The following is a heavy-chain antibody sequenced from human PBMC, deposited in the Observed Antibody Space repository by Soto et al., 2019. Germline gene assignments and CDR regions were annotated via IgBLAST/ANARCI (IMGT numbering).Heavy chain of an antibody. CDR1: GFTFSSYG. CDR2: ISYDGSNK. D-gene: IGHD2-21*02. V-gene: IGHV3-30*03. CDR3: ASVVVVTAILRPNFDY. Sequence: GGSLRLSCAASGFTFSSYGMHWVRQAPGKGLEWVAVISYDGSNKYYADSVKGRFTISRDNSKNTLYLQMNSLRAKDTAVYYCASVVVVTAILRPNFDYWGQGTLVTVSS. J-gene: IGHJ4*02.